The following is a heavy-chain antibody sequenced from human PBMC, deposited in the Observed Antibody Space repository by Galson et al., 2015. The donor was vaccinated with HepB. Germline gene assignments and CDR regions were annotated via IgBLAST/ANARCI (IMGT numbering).Heavy chain of an antibody. D-gene: IGHD5-12*01. CDR1: GFTFSGSI. V-gene: IGHV3-73*01. Sequence: SLRLSCAASGFTFSGSIMHWVRQASGKGLEWVGRIRNKANSYATEYAASVKGRFTISRDDSKNTAYLQMNSLKTEDTAVYYCTRVGYNGYYDGMDVWGQGTTVTVSS. CDR3: TRVGYNGYYDGMDV. J-gene: IGHJ6*02. CDR2: IRNKANSYAT.